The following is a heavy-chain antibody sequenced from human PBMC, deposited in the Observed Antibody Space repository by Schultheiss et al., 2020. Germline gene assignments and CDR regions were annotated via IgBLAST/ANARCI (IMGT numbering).Heavy chain of an antibody. CDR1: GYTFTSND. Sequence: ASVKVSCKASGYTFTSNDISWVRQAPGQGLEWMGWISAYNGKANYVQKLQGRVTMTTDASTSTVYMELRSLRSDDTAVYYCARTYGDNSFGGAYYLDHWGQGTLVTVSS. CDR2: ISAYNGKA. V-gene: IGHV1-18*04. CDR3: ARTYGDNSFGGAYYLDH. D-gene: IGHD4-23*01. J-gene: IGHJ4*02.